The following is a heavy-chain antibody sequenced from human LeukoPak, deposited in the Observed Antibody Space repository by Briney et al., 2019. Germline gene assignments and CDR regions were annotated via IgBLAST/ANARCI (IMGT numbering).Heavy chain of an antibody. CDR3: ARVLAIFGLDTTDFYMDV. CDR1: GASISSHY. V-gene: IGHV4-59*11. J-gene: IGHJ6*03. CDR2: TSGSI. Sequence: SETLSLTCAVSGASISSHYWSWIRQPPGKGLGWIGYTSGSISDNPSLKSRVAVSVDPSQNQVSLSLTTVTAADTAVYYCARVLAIFGLDTTDFYMDVWGKGTTVTVSS. D-gene: IGHD3/OR15-3a*01.